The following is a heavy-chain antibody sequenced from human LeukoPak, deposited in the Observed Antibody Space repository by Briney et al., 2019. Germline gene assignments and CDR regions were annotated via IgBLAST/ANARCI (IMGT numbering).Heavy chain of an antibody. V-gene: IGHV4-39*07. CDR1: GGSISSSSYY. CDR3: ARVGGDYDFWSGTVHYYYYMGV. D-gene: IGHD3-3*01. CDR2: IYYSGST. Sequence: SETLSLTCTVSGGSISSSSYYWGWIRQPPGKGLEWIESIYYSGSTYYNPSLKSRVTISVDTSKNQFSLKLSSVTAADTAVYYCARVGGDYDFWSGTVHYYYYMGVWGKGTTVTVSS. J-gene: IGHJ6*03.